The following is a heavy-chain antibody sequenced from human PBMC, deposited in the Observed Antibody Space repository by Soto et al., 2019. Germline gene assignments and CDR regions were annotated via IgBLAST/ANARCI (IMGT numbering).Heavy chain of an antibody. CDR2: IYWDDDK. J-gene: IGHJ6*03. D-gene: IGHD3-3*01. CDR3: AHRLLGDYDSHYYMDV. V-gene: IGHV2-5*02. CDR1: GFSLSTSGVG. Sequence: QITLKESGPTLVNPTQTLTLTCTFSGFSLSTSGVGVGWIRQPPGKALEWLALIYWDDDKRYSPSLKSRLTITKDTSKNQVVLTMTNMDPVDTATYYCAHRLLGDYDSHYYMDVWGKGTTVTVSS.